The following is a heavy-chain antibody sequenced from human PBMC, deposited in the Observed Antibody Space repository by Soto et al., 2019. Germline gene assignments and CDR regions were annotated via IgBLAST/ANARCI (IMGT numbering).Heavy chain of an antibody. CDR1: VYSFSSAYY. V-gene: IGHV4-38-2*01. CDR3: ARGRGSDYRDSSGCFDS. J-gene: IGHJ4*02. Sequence: SETLSLTCGVSVYSFSSAYYWGCIRQSPGKGLEWIASIYHRINTYYNPSLKGRVTISVDTSKNQVSLRVTSVTAADTAVYYCARGRGSDYRDSSGCFDSWGLGTLVTVSS. CDR2: IYHRINT. D-gene: IGHD3-22*01.